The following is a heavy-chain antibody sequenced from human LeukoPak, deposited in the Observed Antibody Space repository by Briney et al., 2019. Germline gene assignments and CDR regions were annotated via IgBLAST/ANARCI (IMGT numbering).Heavy chain of an antibody. CDR2: IYYSGST. J-gene: IGHJ3*02. CDR3: AREGIYGDGTFDI. V-gene: IGHV4-30-4*02. Sequence: SETLSLTCTVSGGSISSGDYYWSWIRQPPGKGLEWIGYIYYSGSTYYNPSLKSRVTISVDTSKNQFSLKLSSVTAADTAVYYCAREGIYGDGTFDIWGQGTMVTVSS. D-gene: IGHD4-17*01. CDR1: GGSISSGDYY.